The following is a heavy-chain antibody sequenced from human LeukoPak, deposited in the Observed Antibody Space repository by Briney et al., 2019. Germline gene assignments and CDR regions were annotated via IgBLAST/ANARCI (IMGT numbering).Heavy chain of an antibody. Sequence: GGSLRLSCTASGFTFGDYAMSWFRQAPGKGLEWVGFIRSKAYGGTTEYAASVKGRFTISRDDSKSIAYLQMNSLKTEDTAVYYCTRHLGDDDYGDFNDYWGQGILVTVSS. D-gene: IGHD4-17*01. CDR1: GFTFGDYA. J-gene: IGHJ4*02. CDR2: IRSKAYGGTT. CDR3: TRHLGDDDYGDFNDY. V-gene: IGHV3-49*03.